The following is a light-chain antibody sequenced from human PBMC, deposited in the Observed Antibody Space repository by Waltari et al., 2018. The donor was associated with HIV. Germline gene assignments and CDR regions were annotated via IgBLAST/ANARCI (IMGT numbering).Light chain of an antibody. V-gene: IGLV5-45*01. J-gene: IGLJ3*02. CDR2: YRSDSDK. Sequence: QAVLTQPASLSASPGASASLTCTLRSGINVGTYRIYWYQQKPGSRPRYLLRYRSDSDKEQGSGVPSRFAGSKDASANAGILLISGLQSEDEADYYCMIWHSSAWVFGGGTKLTVL. CDR1: SGINVGTYR. CDR3: MIWHSSAWV.